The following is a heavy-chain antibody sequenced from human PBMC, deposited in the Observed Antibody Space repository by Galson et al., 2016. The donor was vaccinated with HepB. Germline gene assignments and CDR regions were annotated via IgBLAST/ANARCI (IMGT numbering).Heavy chain of an antibody. J-gene: IGHJ4*02. CDR3: ARHHGSGSYWDYFDY. D-gene: IGHD3-10*01. V-gene: IGHV3-7*03. CDR1: GFTFSSYW. CDR2: IKQDGSEK. Sequence: LRLSCAASGFTFSSYWMNWVRQAPGKGLEWVANIKQDGSEKYYVDSVKGRFTISRDNAKNSLYLQMNSLRAEDTAVYYCARHHGSGSYWDYFDYWGQGTLVTVSS.